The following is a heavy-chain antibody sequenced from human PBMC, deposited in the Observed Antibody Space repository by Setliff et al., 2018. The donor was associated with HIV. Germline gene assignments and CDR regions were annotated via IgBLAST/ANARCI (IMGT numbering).Heavy chain of an antibody. CDR1: GFMFHYHV. J-gene: IGHJ4*02. CDR3: ARVEWEPDGHYFAY. V-gene: IGHV3-30*04. Sequence: PGGSLRLSCAASGFMFHYHVMHWVRQAPGKGLEWVALISYDGSNTYYADSVKGRFTISRDNSKNILYLQMNSLRPDDTAVYYCARVEWEPDGHYFAYWGQGTLVTVSS. CDR2: ISYDGSNT. D-gene: IGHD1-26*01.